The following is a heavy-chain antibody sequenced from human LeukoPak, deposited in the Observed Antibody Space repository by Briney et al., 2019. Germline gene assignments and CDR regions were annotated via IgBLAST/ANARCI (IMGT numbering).Heavy chain of an antibody. CDR1: GGSISSYY. D-gene: IGHD2-2*02. Sequence: PSETLSLTCTVSGGSISSYYWSWIRQPAGKGLEWIGRIYTSGSTNYNPSLKSRVTMSVDTSKNQFSLKLSSVTAADTAVYYCARGLQYQLLYSLGYYYYYMDVWGKGTTVTVSS. V-gene: IGHV4-4*07. J-gene: IGHJ6*03. CDR3: ARGLQYQLLYSLGYYYYYMDV. CDR2: IYTSGST.